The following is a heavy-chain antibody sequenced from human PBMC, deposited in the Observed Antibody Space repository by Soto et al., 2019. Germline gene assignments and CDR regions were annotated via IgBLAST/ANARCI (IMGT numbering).Heavy chain of an antibody. V-gene: IGHV4-39*01. J-gene: IGHJ4*02. CDR2: IYYSGST. CDR1: GDSMSSSDYY. CDR3: ARRTVNIRTFYSGSKTHCFDY. Sequence: QLQLHESGPGLVKPSETLSLTCAVSGDSMSSSDYYWGWIRQPPGKGLEWIGSIYYSGSTYYNPSIKSRVAISADTSKNQSSLKLKSVTAGDTTSYYCARRTVNIRTFYSGSKTHCFDYWGQGAPVTVSS. D-gene: IGHD4-17*01.